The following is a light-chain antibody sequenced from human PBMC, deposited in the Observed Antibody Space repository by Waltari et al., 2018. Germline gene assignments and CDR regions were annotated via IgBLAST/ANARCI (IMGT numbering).Light chain of an antibody. CDR2: WAS. V-gene: IGKV4-1*01. CDR3: QPYYAVPPT. Sequence: DIVMTHSSDSLHVSLGDRLSIPCKSDQTLSYSSNSKNYLAWYRQKPGQPPQLLISWASTRGFWVPDLFSGSGSATDFTLTISGLQAEDGAVYYCQPYYAVPPTFGPGTKVEIK. CDR1: QTLSYSSNSKNY. J-gene: IGKJ1*01.